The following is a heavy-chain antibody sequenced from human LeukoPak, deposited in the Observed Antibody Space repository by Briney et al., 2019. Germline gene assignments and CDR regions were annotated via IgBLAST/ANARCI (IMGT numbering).Heavy chain of an antibody. CDR2: ISASGGST. CDR1: GFTFTSYV. J-gene: IGHJ4*02. V-gene: IGHV3-23*01. CDR3: AKARSSTWYDLEY. D-gene: IGHD6-13*01. Sequence: RGSLRLSCAASGFTFTSYVMTWVRQALRKGVEWVSGISASGGSTFYADSVRGRFTISRDNSKDTLFLQMNSLRAEDTAVYYCAKARSSTWYDLEYWGQGTLVTVSS.